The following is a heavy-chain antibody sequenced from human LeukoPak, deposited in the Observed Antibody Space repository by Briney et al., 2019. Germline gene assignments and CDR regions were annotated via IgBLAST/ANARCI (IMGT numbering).Heavy chain of an antibody. Sequence: ADTLSLTCTVSGGSISSTRYYWGWIGQPPGKELEGVGRMYYIGSTYYNPSLTSRVTIYVNRSKNQFPLKPSSVCAAATAVYYCARHGIYYGLGSSYGLPNWFDPWGQGTLVTVSS. V-gene: IGHV4-39*01. D-gene: IGHD3-10*01. CDR1: GGSISSTRYY. J-gene: IGHJ5*02. CDR2: MYYIGST. CDR3: ARHGIYYGLGSSYGLPNWFDP.